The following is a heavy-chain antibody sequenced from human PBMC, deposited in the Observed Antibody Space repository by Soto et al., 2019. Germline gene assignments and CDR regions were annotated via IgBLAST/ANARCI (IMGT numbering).Heavy chain of an antibody. Sequence: GESLKISSKGSGYSFTNYWIGWVRQMPGKGLEWMGIIYPSDSDTRYSPSFQGQVTISADKSISTAYLQWSSLKASDTAMYYCARHGLGDILTGQPDYWGQGTLVTVSS. D-gene: IGHD3-9*01. J-gene: IGHJ4*02. CDR1: GYSFTNYW. CDR3: ARHGLGDILTGQPDY. V-gene: IGHV5-51*01. CDR2: IYPSDSDT.